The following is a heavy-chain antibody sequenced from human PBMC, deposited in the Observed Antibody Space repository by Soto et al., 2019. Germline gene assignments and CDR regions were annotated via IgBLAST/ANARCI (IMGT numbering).Heavy chain of an antibody. CDR2: MYFSGFYSGST. J-gene: IGHJ4*02. CDR1: GGSMSSSSYY. D-gene: IGHD3-9*01. CDR3: ARGFDILTFGFCLDY. Sequence: SETLSLTCTVSGGSMSSSSYYWGWIRQPPGKGLEWIANMYFSGFYSGSTSYNPSLKSRVTISVDTSKNQFSLQVSSVTAADMAVYYCARGFDILTFGFCLDYWGQGTLVTVSS. V-gene: IGHV4-39*01.